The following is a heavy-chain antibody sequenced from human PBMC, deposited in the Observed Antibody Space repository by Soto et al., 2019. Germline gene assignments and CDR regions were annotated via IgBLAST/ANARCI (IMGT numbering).Heavy chain of an antibody. CDR1: GYTFTSYY. D-gene: IGHD3-9*01. CDR2: INPSGGST. J-gene: IGHJ4*02. V-gene: IGHV1-46*01. Sequence: ASVKVSCKASGYTFTSYYMHWVRQAPGQGLEWMGIINPSGGSTSYAQKFQGRVTMTRDTSTSTVYMELSSLRSEDTAVYYCAIGYYDILTGYENPGSPDGDYWGQGTLVTVS. CDR3: AIGYYDILTGYENPGSPDGDY.